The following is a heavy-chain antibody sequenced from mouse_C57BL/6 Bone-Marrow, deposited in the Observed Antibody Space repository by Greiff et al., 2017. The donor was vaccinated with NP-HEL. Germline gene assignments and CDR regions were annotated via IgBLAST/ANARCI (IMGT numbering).Heavy chain of an antibody. Sequence: EVQLQQSGPELVKPGASVKMSCKASGYTFTDYNMHWVKQSHGKSLEWIGYINPNNGGTSYNQKFKGKATLTVNKSSSTAYMELRSLTSEDSAVYYCAPAALWNSKEVDYWGQGTTLTVSS. J-gene: IGHJ2*01. CDR2: INPNNGGT. CDR1: GYTFTDYN. D-gene: IGHD1-1*02. V-gene: IGHV1-22*01. CDR3: APAALWNSKEVDY.